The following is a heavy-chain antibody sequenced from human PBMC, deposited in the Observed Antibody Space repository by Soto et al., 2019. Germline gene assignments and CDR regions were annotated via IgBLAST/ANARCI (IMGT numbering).Heavy chain of an antibody. V-gene: IGHV1-69*06. CDR3: ARGTYCRGIGCYGGYYSYYDMDV. Sequence: VLLVQSGAEVKKPGSSVKVSCKASGGTFNNFAINWVRLAPGQGLEWMGGIIPIFDSPNYAQKFKDRVTITADKSTTTAYMELSSLTSDDTAIYYCARGTYCRGIGCYGGYYSYYDMDVWGQGTTVSVSS. CDR2: IIPIFDSP. D-gene: IGHD2-15*01. J-gene: IGHJ6*02. CDR1: GGTFNNFA.